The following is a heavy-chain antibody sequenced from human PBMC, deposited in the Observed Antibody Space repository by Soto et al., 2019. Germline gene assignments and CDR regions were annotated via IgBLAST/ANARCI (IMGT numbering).Heavy chain of an antibody. D-gene: IGHD3-10*01. CDR2: IYYSGST. CDR3: ARERTMVRGDIDY. J-gene: IGHJ4*01. CDR1: GASISSGGYY. Sequence: SDTLSLICTVSGASISSGGYYWSWIRQHPGKGLGWFGHIYYSGSTYYNQSLKSRVTISVDTSKNQFALKLSSVTGADTAVYYCARERTMVRGDIDYSGDRTLVKDSS. V-gene: IGHV4-31*02.